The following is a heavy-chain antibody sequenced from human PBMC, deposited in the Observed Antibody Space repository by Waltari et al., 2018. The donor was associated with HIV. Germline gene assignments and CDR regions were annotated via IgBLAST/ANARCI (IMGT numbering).Heavy chain of an antibody. CDR1: GYPLSDLS. D-gene: IGHD2-15*01. J-gene: IGHJ1*01. CDR2: CEPKNGKP. V-gene: IGHV1-24*01. Sequence: QLIQSTSALKRPGASVTISCQVSGYPLSDLSMQWVRQGRGQRLEWMVGCEPKNGKPVYSQRFWGRVSLAEDTSEDTAFLELNRLTSDDTAVYYCVTLYNESPLYSNFWGRGTLVTV. CDR3: VTLYNESPLYSNF.